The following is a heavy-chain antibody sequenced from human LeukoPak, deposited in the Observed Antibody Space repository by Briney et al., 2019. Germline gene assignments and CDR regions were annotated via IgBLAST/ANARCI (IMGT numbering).Heavy chain of an antibody. D-gene: IGHD3-22*01. V-gene: IGHV4-38-2*01. J-gene: IGHJ4*02. Sequence: SETLSLTCAVSGYSISSGYCWGWIRQPPGKGPEWFGSIYHSGATYYNPSLKSRVTISVDTSKNQFSLKLSSVTAADTAVYYCARAYYYDSSGYFDYWGQGALVTVSS. CDR3: ARAYYYDSSGYFDY. CDR1: GYSISSGYC. CDR2: IYHSGAT.